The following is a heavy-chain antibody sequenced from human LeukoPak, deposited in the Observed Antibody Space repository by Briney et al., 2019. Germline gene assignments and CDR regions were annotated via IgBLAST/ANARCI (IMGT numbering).Heavy chain of an antibody. CDR2: ISYSGGS. CDR3: ARSRDSSGYSADAFDT. CDR1: GGSISSRSFY. Sequence: SETLSLTCTVSGGSISSRSFYWGCIRQPPGKGLEWIGSISYSGGSYYNPSLKSRVTISVDTSKNQFSLKLSSVTAADTAVYYCARSRDSSGYSADAFDTWGQGTLVTVS. J-gene: IGHJ3*02. D-gene: IGHD3-22*01. V-gene: IGHV4-39*01.